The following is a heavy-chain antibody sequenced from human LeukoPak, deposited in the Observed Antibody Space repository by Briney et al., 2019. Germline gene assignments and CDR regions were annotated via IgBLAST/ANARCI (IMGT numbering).Heavy chain of an antibody. V-gene: IGHV4-30-2*01. CDR1: GGSISSGGYS. Sequence: SQTLSLTCAVSGGSISSGGYSWSWIRQPPGKGLEWIGYIYHSGSTYYNPSLKSRVTISVDRSKNQFSLKLSSVTAADTAVYYCARGPARGVVVVYYYFDYWGQGTLVTVSS. J-gene: IGHJ4*02. CDR3: ARGPARGVVVVYYYFDY. D-gene: IGHD3-22*01. CDR2: IYHSGST.